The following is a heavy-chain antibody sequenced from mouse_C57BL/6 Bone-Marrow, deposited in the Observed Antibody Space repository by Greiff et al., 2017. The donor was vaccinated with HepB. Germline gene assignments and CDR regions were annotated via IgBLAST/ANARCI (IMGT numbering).Heavy chain of an antibody. J-gene: IGHJ4*01. D-gene: IGHD1-1*01. CDR2: IWSGGST. V-gene: IGHV2-4*01. CDR1: GFSLTSYG. CDR3: AKLYGSSYDYAMDY. Sequence: VKLMESGPGLVQPSQSLSITCTVSGFSLTSYGVHWVRQPPGKGLEWLGVIWSGGSTDYNAAFISRLSISKDNSKSQVFFKMNSLQADDTAIYYCAKLYGSSYDYAMDYWGQGTSVTVSS.